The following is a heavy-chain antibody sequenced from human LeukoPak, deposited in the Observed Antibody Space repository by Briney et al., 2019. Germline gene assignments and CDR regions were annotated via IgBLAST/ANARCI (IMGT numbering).Heavy chain of an antibody. V-gene: IGHV3-30*02. CDR1: GFIFSTFG. CDR2: IQFDGSDE. CDR3: AEDQQLQPFHY. J-gene: IGHJ4*02. Sequence: GGSLRLSCAAYGFIFSTFGMHWVRQAPGKGLEWVAFIQFDGSDEHYADSVKGRFTISRDNSKNTLYLQMNSLRTEDTSVYYCAEDQQLQPFHYWGQGTLVTVSS. D-gene: IGHD2-2*01.